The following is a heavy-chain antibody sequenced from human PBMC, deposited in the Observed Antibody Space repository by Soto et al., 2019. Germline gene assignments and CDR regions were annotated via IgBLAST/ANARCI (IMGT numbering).Heavy chain of an antibody. V-gene: IGHV3-23*01. D-gene: IGHD4-17*01. Sequence: PGGSLRLSCAASGFTFSSYAMSWVRQAPGKGLEWVSAISGSGGSTYYADSVKGRFTISRDNSKNTLYLQMNSLRAEDTAVYYCAKSIESRALDYGDYERLVPLYYYGMDVWGQGTTVTVSS. CDR3: AKSIESRALDYGDYERLVPLYYYGMDV. J-gene: IGHJ6*02. CDR2: ISGSGGST. CDR1: GFTFSSYA.